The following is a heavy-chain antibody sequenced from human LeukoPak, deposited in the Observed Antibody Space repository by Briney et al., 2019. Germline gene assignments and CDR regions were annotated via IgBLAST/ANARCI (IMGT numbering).Heavy chain of an antibody. D-gene: IGHD6-19*01. J-gene: IGHJ6*02. Sequence: SETLSLTCAVYGGSFSGYYWSWIRQPPGKGLEWIGEINHSGSTNYNPSLKSRVTISVDTPKNQFSLKLSSVTAADTAVYYCARFRVAATAKVYYYYGMDVWGQGTTVTVSS. CDR2: INHSGST. CDR3: ARFRVAATAKVYYYYGMDV. CDR1: GGSFSGYY. V-gene: IGHV4-34*01.